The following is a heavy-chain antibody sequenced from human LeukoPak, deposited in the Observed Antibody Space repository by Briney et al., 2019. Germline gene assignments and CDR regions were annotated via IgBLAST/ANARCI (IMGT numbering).Heavy chain of an antibody. CDR3: ARGGAARPDI. J-gene: IGHJ3*02. D-gene: IGHD6-6*01. V-gene: IGHV3-21*01. Sequence: GGSLRLSCAASGLTFSSYSMNWVRQAPGKGLEWVSSISSSSSYIYYADSVKGRFTISRDNAKNSLYLQMNSLRAEDTAVYYCARGGAARPDIWGQGTMVIVSS. CDR2: ISSSSSYI. CDR1: GLTFSSYS.